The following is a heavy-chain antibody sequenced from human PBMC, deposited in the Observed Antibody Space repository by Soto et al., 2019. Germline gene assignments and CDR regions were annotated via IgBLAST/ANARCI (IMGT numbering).Heavy chain of an antibody. CDR1: GGSISSYY. V-gene: IGHV4-59*01. J-gene: IGHJ5*02. Sequence: SETLSLTCTVSGGSISSYYWSWIRQPPGKGLEWIGYIYYSGSTNYNPSLKSRVTISVDTSKNQFSLKLSSVTAADTAVYYCARVPHIVVVPAAFGWFDPWGREPWSPSPQ. CDR3: ARVPHIVVVPAAFGWFDP. D-gene: IGHD2-2*01. CDR2: IYYSGST.